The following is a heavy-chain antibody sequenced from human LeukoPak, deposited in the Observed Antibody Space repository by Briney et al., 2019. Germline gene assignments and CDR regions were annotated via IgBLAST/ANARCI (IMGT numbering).Heavy chain of an antibody. J-gene: IGHJ4*02. CDR3: AKESARGYYYGSGRAPDY. Sequence: GGSLRLSCAASGFTFSSYAMHWVRQAPGKGLEWVAVISYDGSNKYYADSVKGRFTISRDNSKNTLYLQMNSLRAEDTAVYYCAKESARGYYYGSGRAPDYWGQGTLVTVSS. CDR2: ISYDGSNK. CDR1: GFTFSSYA. D-gene: IGHD3-10*01. V-gene: IGHV3-30*04.